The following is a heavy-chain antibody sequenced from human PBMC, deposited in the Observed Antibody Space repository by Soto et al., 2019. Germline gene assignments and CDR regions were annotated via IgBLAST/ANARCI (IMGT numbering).Heavy chain of an antibody. CDR1: GFMFDDFA. CDR2: ISWNSGDV. V-gene: IGHV3-9*01. D-gene: IGHD3-22*01. Sequence: EVQLVESGGGLVQPGRSLRLSCAASGFMFDDFAMHWVRQAPGKGLEWVSGISWNSGDVAYADSVKGRFTITRDNAKHCVYLHLNSLRPEDTALYYCAKAPNVVTHWFDPWGQGTLGTVSS. J-gene: IGHJ5*02. CDR3: AKAPNVVTHWFDP.